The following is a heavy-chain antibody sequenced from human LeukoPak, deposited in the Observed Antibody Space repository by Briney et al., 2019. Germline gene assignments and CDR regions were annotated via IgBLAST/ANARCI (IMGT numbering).Heavy chain of an antibody. V-gene: IGHV3-7*01. J-gene: IGHJ4*02. CDR3: ARDYGYGDSYFDY. CDR2: IKQDGSEK. D-gene: IGHD4-17*01. CDR1: GFTFSSYW. Sequence: GGSLRLSCAASGFTFSSYWMSWVRQAPGKGLGWVANIKQDGSEKYYVDSVKGRFTISRDNAKNSLYLQMNSLRAEDTAVYYRARDYGYGDSYFDYWGQGTLVTVSS.